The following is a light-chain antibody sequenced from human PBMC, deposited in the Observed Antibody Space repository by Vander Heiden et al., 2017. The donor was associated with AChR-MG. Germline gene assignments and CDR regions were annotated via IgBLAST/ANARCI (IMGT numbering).Light chain of an antibody. CDR2: SDD. Sequence: QSVLAQPPSASGTPGQRVTVSCSGSSSNIGSNSANWYQQVHGSAPKLHNRSDDHRPTGVPDRFSVSRSGTSASLAITGLQSEDEAVYYCATWDYSLNAYFFGPGTTVTVL. J-gene: IGLJ1*01. CDR3: ATWDYSLNAYF. CDR1: SSNIGSNS. V-gene: IGLV1-44*01.